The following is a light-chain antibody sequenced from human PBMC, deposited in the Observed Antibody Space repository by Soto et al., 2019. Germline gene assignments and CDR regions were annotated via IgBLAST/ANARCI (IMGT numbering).Light chain of an antibody. CDR1: IGHSNYA. J-gene: IGLJ2*01. V-gene: IGLV4-69*01. Sequence: QPVLTQSPSASASLGASVKLTCTLSIGHSNYAIAWHQQQSEKGPRYLMKLNSDGSHSKGDGIPDRFSGSSSGAERYLTISSLQSEDEADYYCQTWGSGIAVFGGGTKLTVL. CDR3: QTWGSGIAV. CDR2: LNSDGSH.